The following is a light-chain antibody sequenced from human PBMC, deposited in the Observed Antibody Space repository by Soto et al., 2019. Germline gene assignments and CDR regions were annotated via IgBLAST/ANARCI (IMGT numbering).Light chain of an antibody. CDR3: QQYSTYSRT. Sequence: DTQMTQSPSTLSASVGDRVAITCRASQTINTWLAWYQQKPGEAPKLLIYDGSTLERGVPSRFSGSGSGTEFTLTISSLQPDDFATFYCQQYSTYSRTFGQGTKVEVK. CDR2: DGS. J-gene: IGKJ1*01. V-gene: IGKV1-5*03. CDR1: QTINTW.